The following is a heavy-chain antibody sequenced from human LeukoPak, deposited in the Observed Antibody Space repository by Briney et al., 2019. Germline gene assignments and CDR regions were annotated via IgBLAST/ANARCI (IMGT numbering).Heavy chain of an antibody. CDR1: GYTLTELS. CDR2: FDPEDGET. V-gene: IGHV1-24*01. CDR3: ARNSGNPLGGPRWFDP. D-gene: IGHD3-16*01. Sequence: ASVKVSCKVSGYTLTELSMHWVRQAPGKGLEWMGGFDPEDGETIYAQKFQGRVTMTEDTSTDTAYMELSSLRSEDTAVYYCARNSGNPLGGPRWFDPWGQGTLVTVSS. J-gene: IGHJ5*02.